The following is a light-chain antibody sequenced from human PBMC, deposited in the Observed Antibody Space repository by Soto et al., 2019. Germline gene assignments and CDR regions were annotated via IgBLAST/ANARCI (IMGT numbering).Light chain of an antibody. V-gene: IGLV2-23*03. CDR1: SSDVGSYDF. Sequence: QSALTQPASVSGSPGQSITISCTGSSSDVGSYDFVSWYQHHPGKAPKLMIYEGSKRPSGVSNRFSGSNSGNTASLTISGLQAEDEADYYCHSYAGSSTFRDVFGTGTKLTVL. J-gene: IGLJ1*01. CDR3: HSYAGSSTFRDV. CDR2: EGS.